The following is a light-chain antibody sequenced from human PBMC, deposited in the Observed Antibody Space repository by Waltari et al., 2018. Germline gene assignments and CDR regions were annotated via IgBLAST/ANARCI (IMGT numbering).Light chain of an antibody. CDR2: WAS. V-gene: IGKV4-1*01. Sequence: DIVLTQSPDSLAVSLGERATIKCTSSQSLLSSFNSKTYIDWYQQKPGQPPKLLINWASARGSGVPERFSGSGSETDFTLTISSLQAEDVAVYYCHHYYIPPLTFGQGTRLEIK. CDR3: HHYYIPPLT. J-gene: IGKJ5*01. CDR1: QSLLSSFNSKTY.